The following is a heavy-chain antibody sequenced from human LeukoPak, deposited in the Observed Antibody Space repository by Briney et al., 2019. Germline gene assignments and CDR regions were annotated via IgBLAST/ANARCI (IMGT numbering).Heavy chain of an antibody. V-gene: IGHV3-23*01. D-gene: IGHD2-2*01. CDR1: GFTFSSYA. CDR2: ISGSGGST. J-gene: IGHJ4*02. CDR3: AKGGQGVVPAAIAY. Sequence: GGSPRLSCAASGFTFSSYAMSWVRQAPGKGLEWVSAISGSGGSTYYADSVKGRFTISRDNFKNTLYQQMNSLRAEDTAVYYCAKGGQGVVPAAIAYWGQGSLVTVYS.